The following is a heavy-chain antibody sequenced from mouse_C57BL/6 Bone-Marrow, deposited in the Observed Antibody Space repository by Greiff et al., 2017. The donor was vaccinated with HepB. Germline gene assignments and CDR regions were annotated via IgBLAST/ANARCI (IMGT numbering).Heavy chain of an antibody. V-gene: IGHV1-64*01. CDR3: ARGGMRKGY. D-gene: IGHD1-1*02. Sequence: VQLQQSGAELVKPGASVKLSCKASGYTFTSYWMHWVKQRPGQGLEWIGMIHPNSGSTNYNEKFKSKTTLTADKSSSTAYMQLSSLTSEDSAVYCWARGGMRKGYWGQGTLVTVSA. CDR2: IHPNSGST. J-gene: IGHJ3*01. CDR1: GYTFTSYW.